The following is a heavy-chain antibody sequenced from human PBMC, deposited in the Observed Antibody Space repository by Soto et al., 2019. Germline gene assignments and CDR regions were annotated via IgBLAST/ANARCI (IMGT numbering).Heavy chain of an antibody. CDR3: AGVSWIQLWSCFDY. CDR2: INHSGST. V-gene: IGHV4-34*01. D-gene: IGHD5-18*01. J-gene: IGHJ4*02. CDR1: GGSFSGYY. Sequence: SETLSLTCAVYGGSFSGYYWSWIRQPPGKGLEWIGEINHSGSTNYNPSLKSRVTISVDTSKNQFSLKLSSVTAADTAVYYCAGVSWIQLWSCFDYWGQGTLVTVSS.